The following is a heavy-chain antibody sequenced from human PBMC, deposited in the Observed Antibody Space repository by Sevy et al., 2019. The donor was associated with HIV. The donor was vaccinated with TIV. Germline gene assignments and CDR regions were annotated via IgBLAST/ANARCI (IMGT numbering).Heavy chain of an antibody. Sequence: KQSQTLSLTCAVSGGSIRNGHWWNWVRQPPGKGLEWIGEIYHTGSTNYNPSLKSRVTISLDKSMNQFSLIVTSVAAADTAVYYCARGGYYYDNSHFYPLDVWGQGTLVTVSS. CDR2: IYHTGST. V-gene: IGHV4-4*02. CDR1: GGSIRNGHW. J-gene: IGHJ4*02. D-gene: IGHD3-22*01. CDR3: ARGGYYYDNSHFYPLDV.